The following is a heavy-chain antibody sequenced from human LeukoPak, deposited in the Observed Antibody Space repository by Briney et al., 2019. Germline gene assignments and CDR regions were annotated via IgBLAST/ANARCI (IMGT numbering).Heavy chain of an antibody. Sequence: GGSLRLSCAASGFTFSSYAMHWVRQAPGRGLEYVSAISSNGGSTYYANSVKGRFTISRDNSKNTLYLQMGSLRAEDMAVYYCARGGSGVPYYYYYMDVWGKETTVTVSS. CDR2: ISSNGGST. V-gene: IGHV3-64*01. J-gene: IGHJ6*03. CDR3: ARGGSGVPYYYYYMDV. CDR1: GFTFSSYA. D-gene: IGHD3-10*01.